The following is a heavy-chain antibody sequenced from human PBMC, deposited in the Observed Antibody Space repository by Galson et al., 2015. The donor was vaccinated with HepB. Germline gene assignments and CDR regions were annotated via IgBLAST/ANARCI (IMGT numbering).Heavy chain of an antibody. CDR3: AREDRNACDFFDY. J-gene: IGHJ4*02. Sequence: SLRLSCAVSGFSFRSYTMHWVRQAPGKGLEWMSSISYNGDTQNYVDSVKGRFTTSRDNSKSTLYLQMNGLRPEDTAVYYCAREDRNACDFFDYWGQGTLVTVSS. CDR1: GFSFRSYT. V-gene: IGHV3-30*04. D-gene: IGHD2-15*01. CDR2: ISYNGDTQ.